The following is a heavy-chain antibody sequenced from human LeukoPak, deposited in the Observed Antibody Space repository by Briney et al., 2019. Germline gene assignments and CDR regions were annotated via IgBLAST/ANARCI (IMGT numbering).Heavy chain of an antibody. D-gene: IGHD3-16*01. Sequence: SEPLSLTCTVSGGPISGYYWSWIRQPPGKGLEWVAYIYYSGCTNYTPSLESRVTISVDTSKNQFSLKLRSVTTADSAVYYYASGGTLRQGFDIWGQGTMVTVSS. CDR2: IYYSGCT. V-gene: IGHV4-59*01. CDR1: GGPISGYY. CDR3: ASGGTLRQGFDI. J-gene: IGHJ3*02.